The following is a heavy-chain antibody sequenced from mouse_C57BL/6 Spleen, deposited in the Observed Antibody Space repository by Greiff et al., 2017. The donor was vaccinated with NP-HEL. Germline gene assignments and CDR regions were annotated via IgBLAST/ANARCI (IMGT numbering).Heavy chain of an antibody. CDR3: ARSTVVGERYFDV. J-gene: IGHJ1*03. CDR1: GFPFSDYG. Sequence: EVKVVESGGGLVKPGGSLKLSCAASGFPFSDYGMHWVRQAPEKGLEWVAYISSGSSTISSADPVKGRFTISRDNAKNTLFLQMTSLRSEDTAMYYCARSTVVGERYFDVWGTGTTVTVSS. D-gene: IGHD1-1*01. CDR2: ISSGSSTI. V-gene: IGHV5-17*01.